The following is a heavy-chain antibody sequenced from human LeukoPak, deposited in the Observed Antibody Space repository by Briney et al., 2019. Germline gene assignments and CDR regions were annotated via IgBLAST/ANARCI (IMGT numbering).Heavy chain of an antibody. CDR3: ARVIRAAPGKGYFDY. V-gene: IGHV3-23*01. Sequence: GESLRLSCATSGLTFSTYALSWVRQAPGKGLEWASRISGSGGSTYHANSVKGRFTISRDSSKNTLYLQMNSLRAEDTAIYYCARVIRAAPGKGYFDYWGQGTLVTVSS. J-gene: IGHJ4*02. D-gene: IGHD6-13*01. CDR2: ISGSGGST. CDR1: GLTFSTYA.